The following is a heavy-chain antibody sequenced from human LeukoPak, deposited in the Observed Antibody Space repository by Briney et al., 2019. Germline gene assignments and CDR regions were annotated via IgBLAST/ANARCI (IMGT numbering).Heavy chain of an antibody. CDR1: GYTFTSYD. CDR3: ARAVGVVTAIAFDY. J-gene: IGHJ4*02. Sequence: ASVKVSCKASGYTFTSYDINWVRQAPGQGLEWMGIINPSGGSTSYAQKFQGRVTMTRDTSTSTVYMELSSLRSEDTAVYYCARAVGVVTAIAFDYWGQGTLVTVSS. V-gene: IGHV1-46*01. D-gene: IGHD2-21*02. CDR2: INPSGGST.